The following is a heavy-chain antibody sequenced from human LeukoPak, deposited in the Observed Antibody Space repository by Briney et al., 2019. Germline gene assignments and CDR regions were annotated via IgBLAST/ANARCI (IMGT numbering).Heavy chain of an antibody. D-gene: IGHD3-16*01. CDR1: GFTFSSCA. V-gene: IGHV3-23*01. CDR3: AKGGEYVWGQFDF. J-gene: IGHJ4*02. Sequence: GGSLRLSCAASGFTFSSCAMSWVRQAPGKGLEWVSTLSGSGGATYYPDSVRGRFTISRDNSKNTLYLQMNSLRVEDTAVYYCAKGGEYVWGQFDFLGQGALATVS. CDR2: LSGSGGAT.